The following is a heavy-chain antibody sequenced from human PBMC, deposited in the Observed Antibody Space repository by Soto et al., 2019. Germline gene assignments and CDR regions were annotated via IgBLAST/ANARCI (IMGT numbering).Heavy chain of an antibody. CDR2: ISAYNGNT. V-gene: IGHV1-18*04. CDR3: ARDRGYCSSTSCYTSEYFQH. Sequence: ASVKVSCKASGYTFTSYGLSWVRQAPGQGLEWMGWISAYNGNTNYAQKLQGRVTMTTDTSTSTAYMELRSLRSDDTAVYYCARDRGYCSSTSCYTSEYFQHWGQGTLVTVSS. J-gene: IGHJ1*01. D-gene: IGHD2-2*02. CDR1: GYTFTSYG.